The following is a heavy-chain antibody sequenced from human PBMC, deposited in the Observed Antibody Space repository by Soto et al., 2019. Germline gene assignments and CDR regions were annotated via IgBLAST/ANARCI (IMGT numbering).Heavy chain of an antibody. D-gene: IGHD2-15*01. V-gene: IGHV1-58*01. J-gene: IGHJ6*02. CDR1: GFTFTSSA. Sequence: QMQLVQSGPEVKKPGTSVKVSCKASGFTFTSSAVQWVRQARGQRLEWIGWIVVGSGNTNYAQKFQERVTITRDMXKSXAXKELSSLRSEDTAVYYCAALYDIVVVVAATSYGMDVWGQGTTVTVSS. CDR2: IVVGSGNT. CDR3: AALYDIVVVVAATSYGMDV.